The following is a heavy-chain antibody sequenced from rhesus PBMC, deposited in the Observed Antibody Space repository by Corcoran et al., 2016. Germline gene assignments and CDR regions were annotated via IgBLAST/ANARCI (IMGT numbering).Heavy chain of an antibody. CDR1: GGSVSCYL. V-gene: IGHV4-160*01. J-gene: IGHJ4*01. D-gene: IGHD5-12*01. CDR3: ARLTLGYPTL. Sequence: QVQLQQWGAGLVTPSETLSLTCAVSGGSVSCYLWGWIRQPPGKGLEWIGRIRSGGSTKYNPSLKSRVTSSIDTSKNQFSLKLSSVTAADTAVYYCARLTLGYPTLWGQGVLVTVSS. CDR2: IRSGGST.